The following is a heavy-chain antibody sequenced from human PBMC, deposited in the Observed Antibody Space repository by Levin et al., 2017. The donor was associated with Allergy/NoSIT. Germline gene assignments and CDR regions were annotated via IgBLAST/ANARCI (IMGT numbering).Heavy chain of an antibody. Sequence: GGSLRLSCAASGFTFSSYGMHWVRQAPGKGLEWVAVISYDGSNKYYADSVKGRFTISRDNSKNTLYLQMNSLRAEDTAVYYCAKDGVRYYGAGSHDYWGQGTLVTVSS. CDR2: ISYDGSNK. V-gene: IGHV3-30*18. D-gene: IGHD3-10*01. CDR3: AKDGVRYYGAGSHDY. CDR1: GFTFSSYG. J-gene: IGHJ4*02.